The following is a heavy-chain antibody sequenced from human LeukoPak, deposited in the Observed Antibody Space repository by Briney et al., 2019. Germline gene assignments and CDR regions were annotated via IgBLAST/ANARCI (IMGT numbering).Heavy chain of an antibody. CDR3: AREYVGSSSWFDP. D-gene: IGHD6-13*01. Sequence: SDTLSLTCAVYGGSFSGYYWSWIRQPPGKGLEWIGEINHSGSTNYNPSLKSRVTISVDTSKNLFSLKLSSVTAADTAVYYCAREYVGSSSWFDPWGQGTLVTVSS. CDR2: INHSGST. V-gene: IGHV4-34*01. CDR1: GGSFSGYY. J-gene: IGHJ5*02.